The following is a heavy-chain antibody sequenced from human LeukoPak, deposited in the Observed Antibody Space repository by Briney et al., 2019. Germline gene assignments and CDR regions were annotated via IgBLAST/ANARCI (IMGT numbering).Heavy chain of an antibody. CDR3: ARRRRQYMDV. Sequence: GSLRLSCAASGFTFSSYGMSWIRQPPGKGLEWIGEINHSGSTNYNPSLKSRVTISVDTSKNQFSLKLSSVTAADTAVYYCARRRRQYMDVWGKGTTVTISS. CDR2: INHSGST. V-gene: IGHV4-34*01. CDR1: GFTFSSYG. J-gene: IGHJ6*03.